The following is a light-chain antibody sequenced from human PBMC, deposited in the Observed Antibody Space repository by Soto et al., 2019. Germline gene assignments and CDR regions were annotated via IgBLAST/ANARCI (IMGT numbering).Light chain of an antibody. CDR2: DVS. Sequence: QSALTQPASVSGSPGQSITISCTGTSSDVGAYNYDSWYQQYPGEAPRVIVYDVSHRPAGVSNRFSGSKSGNTASLTISGLQTQDEADYYSSSYTSATTYVFGTGTKVTVL. CDR3: SSYTSATTYV. J-gene: IGLJ1*01. V-gene: IGLV2-14*01. CDR1: SSDVGAYNY.